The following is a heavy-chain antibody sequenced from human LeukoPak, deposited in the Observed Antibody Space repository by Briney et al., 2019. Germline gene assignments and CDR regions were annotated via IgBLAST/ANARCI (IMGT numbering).Heavy chain of an antibody. J-gene: IGHJ4*02. CDR1: VYTFTSRD. CDR2: MNPNSGNT. Sequence: SVKVSRKSSVYTFTSRDINWVRQANGQGLEWMGWMNPNSGNTGYGQSFQGRITMTRDISIGTAYMELSNLTSEDTAIYYCTRGSSGRRDNWGQGTLVTVSS. CDR3: TRGSSGRRDN. V-gene: IGHV1-8*01. D-gene: IGHD6-19*01.